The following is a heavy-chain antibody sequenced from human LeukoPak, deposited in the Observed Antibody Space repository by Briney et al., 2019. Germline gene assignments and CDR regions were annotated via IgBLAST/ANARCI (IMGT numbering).Heavy chain of an antibody. CDR3: ARHCSSTSCYHGPQFDY. V-gene: IGHV4-39*01. CDR2: IYYSGST. D-gene: IGHD2-2*01. Sequence: SETLSLTCTVSGGSISSSSYYWGWIRQSPGKGLEWIGSIYYSGSTYYNPSLKSRVTISVDTSKNQFSLKLSSVTAADTAVYYCARHCSSTSCYHGPQFDYWGQGTLVTVSS. J-gene: IGHJ4*02. CDR1: GGSISSSSYY.